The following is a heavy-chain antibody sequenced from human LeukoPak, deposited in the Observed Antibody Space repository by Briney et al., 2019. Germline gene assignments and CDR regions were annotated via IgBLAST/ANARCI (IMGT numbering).Heavy chain of an antibody. CDR1: GGSISSGGYY. V-gene: IGHV4-31*03. CDR3: VRAGDGYNYVNVDY. Sequence: PSETLSLTCTVSGGSISSGGYYWSWIRQHPGKGLEWIGYIYYSGSTYYNPSLKSRVTISVDTSKNQFSLKLSSVTAADTAVYYCVRAGDGYNYVNVDYWGQGTLVTVSS. CDR2: IYYSGST. D-gene: IGHD5-24*01. J-gene: IGHJ4*02.